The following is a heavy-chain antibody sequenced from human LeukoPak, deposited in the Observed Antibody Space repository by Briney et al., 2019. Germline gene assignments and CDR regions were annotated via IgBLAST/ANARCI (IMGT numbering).Heavy chain of an antibody. CDR3: AGDEMYYDFWSGYYTNYYGMDV. V-gene: IGHV1-69*13. J-gene: IGHJ6*02. D-gene: IGHD3-3*01. CDR1: GGTFSSYA. Sequence: ASVKVSCKASGGTFSSYAISWVRQAPGQGLEWMGGIIPIFGTANYAQKFQGRVTITADESTSTAYMELSSLRSEDTAVYYCAGDEMYYDFWSGYYTNYYGMDVWGQGTTVTVSS. CDR2: IIPIFGTA.